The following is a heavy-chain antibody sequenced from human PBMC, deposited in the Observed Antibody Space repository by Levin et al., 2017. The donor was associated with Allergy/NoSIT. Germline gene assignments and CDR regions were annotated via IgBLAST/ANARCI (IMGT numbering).Heavy chain of an antibody. CDR1: GFTFSSYG. J-gene: IGHJ4*02. D-gene: IGHD2-2*01. Sequence: LSLTCAASGFTFSSYGMHWVRQAPGKGLEWVAVISYDGSNKYYADSVKGRFTISRDNSKNTLYLQMNSLRAEDTAVYYCAKGVAKGPAAIYWGLDYWGQGTLVTVSS. CDR3: AKGVAKGPAAIYWGLDY. CDR2: ISYDGSNK. V-gene: IGHV3-30*18.